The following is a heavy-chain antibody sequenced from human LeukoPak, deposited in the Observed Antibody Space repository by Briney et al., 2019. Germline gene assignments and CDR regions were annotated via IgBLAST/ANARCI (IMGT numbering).Heavy chain of an antibody. D-gene: IGHD3-16*01. CDR3: ARDFMMRHRGIDV. J-gene: IGHJ6*04. CDR2: INPNSGGT. V-gene: IGHV1-2*02. Sequence: GASVKVSCRASRYTFTGYHMHWVRQAPGQGLEWMGWINPNSGGTHYAQKFQGRVTMTRDTSISTAYMELSSLGSDDTAIYYCARDFMMRHRGIDVWGKGTTVTVSS. CDR1: RYTFTGYH.